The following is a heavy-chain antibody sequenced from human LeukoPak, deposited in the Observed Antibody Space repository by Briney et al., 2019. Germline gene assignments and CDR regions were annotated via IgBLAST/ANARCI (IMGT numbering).Heavy chain of an antibody. CDR2: INHSGTT. V-gene: IGHV4-34*01. D-gene: IGHD2-21*01. CDR1: GGSFSSYF. Sequence: SETLSLTCAGYGGSFSSYFWTWIRQTPGKGLEWIGEINHSGTTNYNPSPKSRVTISVDTSKDQFSLKLMSVTAADTGVYYCARRRKVVRAGFDYWGQGTRVIVSS. CDR3: ARRRKVVRAGFDY. J-gene: IGHJ4*02.